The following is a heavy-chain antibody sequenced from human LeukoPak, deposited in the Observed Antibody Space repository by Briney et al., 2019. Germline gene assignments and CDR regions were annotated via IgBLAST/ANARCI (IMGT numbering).Heavy chain of an antibody. D-gene: IGHD3-10*01. CDR3: ARAITMVRGKKGHFDY. J-gene: IGHJ4*02. Sequence: PSETLSLTCAVYGGSFSGYYWSWIRQPPGKGLEWIGEINHSGSTNYNPSLKSRVTISVDTSKNQFSLKLSSVTAADTAEYYCARAITMVRGKKGHFDYWGQGTLVTVSS. CDR1: GGSFSGYY. V-gene: IGHV4-34*01. CDR2: INHSGST.